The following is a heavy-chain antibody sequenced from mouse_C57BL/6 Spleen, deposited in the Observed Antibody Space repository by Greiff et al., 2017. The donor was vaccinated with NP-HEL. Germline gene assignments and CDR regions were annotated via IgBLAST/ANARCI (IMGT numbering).Heavy chain of an antibody. J-gene: IGHJ3*01. V-gene: IGHV5-17*01. CDR2: ISSGSSTI. Sequence: EVQLVESGGGLVKPGGSLKLSCAASGFTFSDYGMHWVRQAPEKGLEWVAYISSGSSTIYYADTVKGRFTISRDNAKNTLFLQMTSLRSEDTAMYYCAGGGLLTPDWFAYWGQGTLVTVSA. D-gene: IGHD3-3*01. CDR1: GFTFSDYG. CDR3: AGGGLLTPDWFAY.